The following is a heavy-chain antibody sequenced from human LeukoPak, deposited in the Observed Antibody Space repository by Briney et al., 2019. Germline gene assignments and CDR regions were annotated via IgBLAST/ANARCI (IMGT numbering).Heavy chain of an antibody. CDR3: ARVEGLYDSSGYSDY. D-gene: IGHD3-22*01. V-gene: IGHV1-18*01. CDR2: ISAYNGNT. J-gene: IGHJ4*02. Sequence: ASVKVSCKASGYTFTSYGISWVRQAPGQGLEWMGWISAYNGNTNYAQKLQGRVTMTTGTSTSTAYMELRSLRSDDTAVYYRARVEGLYDSSGYSDYWGQGTLVTVSS. CDR1: GYTFTSYG.